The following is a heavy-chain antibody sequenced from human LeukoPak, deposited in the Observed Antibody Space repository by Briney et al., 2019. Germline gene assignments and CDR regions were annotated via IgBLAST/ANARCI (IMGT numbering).Heavy chain of an antibody. CDR1: GFTFSSYA. V-gene: IGHV3-30*04. J-gene: IGHJ6*02. D-gene: IGHD3-22*01. CDR3: AKGPHYYDSSGRMDV. Sequence: QTGGSLRLSCAASGFTFSSYAMHWVRQAPGKGLEWVAVISYDGSNKYYADSVKGRFTISRDNSKNTLYLQMNSLRAEDTAVYYCAKGPHYYDSSGRMDVWGQGTTVTVSS. CDR2: ISYDGSNK.